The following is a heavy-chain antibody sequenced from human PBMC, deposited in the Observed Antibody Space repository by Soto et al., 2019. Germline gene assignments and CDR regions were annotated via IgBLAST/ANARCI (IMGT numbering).Heavy chain of an antibody. J-gene: IGHJ4*02. V-gene: IGHV3-23*01. CDR3: ARVKRAAAGIIDY. CDR2: ISGSGGST. Sequence: EVQLLESGGGLVQPGGSLKLSCAASGFTFSSYAMSWVRQAPGKGLEWVSAISGSGGSTYYADSVKGRFTISRDNSKNTLYLQMNSLRAEDTAVYYCARVKRAAAGIIDYWGQGTLVTVSS. D-gene: IGHD6-13*01. CDR1: GFTFSSYA.